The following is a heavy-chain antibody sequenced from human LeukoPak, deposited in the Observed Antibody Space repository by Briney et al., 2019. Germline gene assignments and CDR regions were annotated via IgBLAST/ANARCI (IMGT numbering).Heavy chain of an antibody. D-gene: IGHD3-3*01. V-gene: IGHV1-69*01. Sequence: LVKVSCKASGGTFSSYAISWVRQAPGQGLEWMGGIIPIFGTANYAQKFQGRVTITADESTSTAYMELSSLRSEDTAVYYCARGGVRYDFWSGPPQKHDAFDIWGQGTMVTVSS. CDR1: GGTFSSYA. CDR2: IIPIFGTA. J-gene: IGHJ3*02. CDR3: ARGGVRYDFWSGPPQKHDAFDI.